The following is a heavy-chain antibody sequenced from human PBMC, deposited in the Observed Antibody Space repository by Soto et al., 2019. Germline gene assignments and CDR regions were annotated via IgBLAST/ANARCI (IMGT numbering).Heavy chain of an antibody. CDR3: ATETPSGGMDV. CDR2: IVVGSNNT. V-gene: IGHV1-58*01. D-gene: IGHD3-10*01. CDR1: GFTFTDSA. J-gene: IGHJ6*02. Sequence: QMQLVQSGPEVKKPRTSVKVSCKASGFTFTDSALQWVRQARGQRLECIGWIVVGSNNTNYAQTFHERVTITRDMSASTVYMEVSSLRSDDTAVYYCATETPSGGMDVWGQGTTVTVSS.